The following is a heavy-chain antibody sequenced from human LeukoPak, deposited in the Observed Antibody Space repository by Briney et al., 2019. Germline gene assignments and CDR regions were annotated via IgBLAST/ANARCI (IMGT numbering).Heavy chain of an antibody. CDR1: GFTLSGSA. V-gene: IGHV3-73*01. Sequence: GGSLRLSCAASGFTLSGSAMHWVRQASGKGLEWVGRIRSKANTYATAYAASVKGRFTISRDDSKNTAYLQMNSLKTEDTAVYYCARSIFGVLISYFDYWGQGTLVTVSS. J-gene: IGHJ4*02. D-gene: IGHD3-3*01. CDR2: IRSKANTYAT. CDR3: ARSIFGVLISYFDY.